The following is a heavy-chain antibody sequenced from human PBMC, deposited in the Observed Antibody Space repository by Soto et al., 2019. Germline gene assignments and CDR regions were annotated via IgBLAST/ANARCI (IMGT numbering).Heavy chain of an antibody. J-gene: IGHJ4*02. Sequence: PGGSLRLSCAASGFTFSSYGMHWVRQAPGKGLEWVAVISYDGSNKYYADSVKGRFTISRDNSKNTLYLQMNSLRAEDTAVYYCASCRDIYGAFCAHFDYWGLGILVTVSS. V-gene: IGHV3-30*03. CDR2: ISYDGSNK. CDR1: GFTFSSYG. D-gene: IGHD5-12*01. CDR3: ASCRDIYGAFCAHFDY.